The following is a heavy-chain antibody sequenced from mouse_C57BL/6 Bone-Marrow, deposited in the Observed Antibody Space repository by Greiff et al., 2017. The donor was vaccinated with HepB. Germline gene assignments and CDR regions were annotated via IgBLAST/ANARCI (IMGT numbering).Heavy chain of an antibody. J-gene: IGHJ4*01. V-gene: IGHV14-1*01. Sequence: VHVKQSGAELVRPGASVKLSCTASGFNIQDYYMHWVKQRPEQGLEWIGRIDPEDGDTEYAPKFQGKATMTADTSSNTAYLQLSSLTSEDTAVYYCTPLYYDYDDYAMDYWGQGTSVTVSS. CDR3: TPLYYDYDDYAMDY. CDR1: GFNIQDYY. CDR2: IDPEDGDT. D-gene: IGHD2-4*01.